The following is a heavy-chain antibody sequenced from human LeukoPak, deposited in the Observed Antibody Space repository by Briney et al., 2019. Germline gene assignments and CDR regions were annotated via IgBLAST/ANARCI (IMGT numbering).Heavy chain of an antibody. CDR1: GFIFNNYG. CDR2: ISNDGGGT. Sequence: GGSLRLSCAASGFIFNNYGLVWVRQAPGKGLQWVSAISNDGGGTTYADFVKGRFSVSRDNSKNTLFLQMNSLRAEDTALYYCAKGSSGYFFDLWGQGTLVTVSS. CDR3: AKGSSGYFFDL. J-gene: IGHJ4*02. V-gene: IGHV3-23*01. D-gene: IGHD3-22*01.